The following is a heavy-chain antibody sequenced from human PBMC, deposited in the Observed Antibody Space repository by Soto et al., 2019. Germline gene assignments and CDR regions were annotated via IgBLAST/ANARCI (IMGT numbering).Heavy chain of an antibody. D-gene: IGHD5-12*01. J-gene: IGHJ4*02. V-gene: IGHV5-51*01. CDR2: IYPGDSDT. CDR1: GYSFTSYW. CDR3: SRQVSRMSGYDLEPFDY. Sequence: PGESLKISCKGSGYSFTSYWIGWVRQMPGKGLAWMGIIYPGDSDTRYSPSFQGQVTISADKSISTAYLQWSGLKASDTAMYYCSRQVSRMSGYDLEPFDYWGQGTLVTVSS.